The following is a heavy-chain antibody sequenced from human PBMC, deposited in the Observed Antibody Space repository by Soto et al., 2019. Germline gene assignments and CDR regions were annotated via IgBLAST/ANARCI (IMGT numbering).Heavy chain of an antibody. CDR2: IYYSGST. CDR3: ATGGMTPNPYYYYYYMDV. D-gene: IGHD1-1*01. V-gene: IGHV4-59*01. Sequence: SETLSLTCTVSGGSISSYYWSWIRQPPGKGLEWIGYIYYSGSTNYNPSLKSRVTISVDTSKNQFSLKLSSVTAADTAVYYCATGGMTPNPYYYYYYMDVWGKGTTVTVSS. J-gene: IGHJ6*03. CDR1: GGSISSYY.